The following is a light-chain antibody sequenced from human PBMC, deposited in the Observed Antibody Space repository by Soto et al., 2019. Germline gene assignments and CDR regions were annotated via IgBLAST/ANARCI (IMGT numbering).Light chain of an antibody. Sequence: EIVLTQSPVTLPLSPGERATLSCRASQSISTYLAWYQQKPGLAPRLLIYDASSRATGIPDRFSGSGSGTDFTLTISRLEPEDFAVYYCQQYGSSLITFGQGTRLE. J-gene: IGKJ5*01. CDR3: QQYGSSLIT. V-gene: IGKV3D-20*01. CDR1: QSISTY. CDR2: DAS.